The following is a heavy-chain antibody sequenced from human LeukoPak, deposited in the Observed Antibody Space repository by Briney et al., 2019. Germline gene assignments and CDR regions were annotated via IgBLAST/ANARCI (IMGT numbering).Heavy chain of an antibody. D-gene: IGHD4-17*01. CDR3: ARGGYGDYLGTFDY. V-gene: IGHV3-48*03. CDR1: GFTFSSYE. J-gene: IGHJ4*02. Sequence: GGSLRLSCAASGFTFSSYEMNWVRQAPGKGLEWVSYISSSGSTIYYADSVKGRFAISRDNAKNSLYLQMNSLRAEDTAVYYCARGGYGDYLGTFDYWGQGTLVTVSS. CDR2: ISSSGSTI.